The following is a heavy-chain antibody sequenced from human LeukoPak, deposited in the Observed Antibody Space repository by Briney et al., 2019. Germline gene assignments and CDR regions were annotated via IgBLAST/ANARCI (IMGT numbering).Heavy chain of an antibody. CDR2: INPNSGGT. D-gene: IGHD3-16*02. V-gene: IGHV1-2*02. CDR3: ARAPPYYDYVWGSYRYNTRFDY. CDR1: VYTFTGYY. J-gene: IGHJ4*02. Sequence: GASVTVSFKSSVYTFTGYYMHWVRQAPGQGGEGMGWINPNSGGTNYAQKFQGRVTITRDTSISTAYMELSRLRSDDTAVYYCARAPPYYDYVWGSYRYNTRFDYWGQGTLVTVSS.